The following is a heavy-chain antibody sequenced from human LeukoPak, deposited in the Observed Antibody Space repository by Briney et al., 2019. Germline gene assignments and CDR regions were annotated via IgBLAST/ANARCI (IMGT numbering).Heavy chain of an antibody. J-gene: IGHJ3*02. V-gene: IGHV1-69*04. Sequence: SVKVSCKASGGTFSSYAISWVRQAPGQGLEWMGRIIPILGIANYAQKFQGRVTITADKSTSTAYMELSSLRSEDTAVYYCARGYYDSSGYYGAFDIWGQGTMVTVSS. CDR3: ARGYYDSSGYYGAFDI. CDR2: IIPILGIA. D-gene: IGHD3-22*01. CDR1: GGTFSSYA.